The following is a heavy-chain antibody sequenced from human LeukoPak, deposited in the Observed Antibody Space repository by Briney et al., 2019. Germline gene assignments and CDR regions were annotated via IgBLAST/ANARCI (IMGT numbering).Heavy chain of an antibody. CDR2: ISYDGSNK. V-gene: IGHV3-30*18. CDR3: AKGAELLWFGETSPFDP. J-gene: IGHJ5*02. CDR1: GFTFSSYG. Sequence: PGGSLRLSCAASGFTFSSYGMHWVRQAPGKGLEGVAVISYDGSNKYYADSVKGRFTISRDNSKNTLYLQMNSLRAEDTAVYYCAKGAELLWFGETSPFDPWGQGTLVTVSS. D-gene: IGHD3-10*01.